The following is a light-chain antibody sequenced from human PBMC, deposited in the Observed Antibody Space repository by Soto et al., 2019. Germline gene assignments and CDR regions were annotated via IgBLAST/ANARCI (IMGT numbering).Light chain of an antibody. Sequence: ESVLTQSPGTRSLSPGERATLSCRASQSVSSSYLAWYQQKPGQAPRILIYGASSMATGIPDRFSGSGSGTDCTLTISILEPEDFAGYYCQKYGSSPQTFGGGTKVEIK. CDR2: GAS. J-gene: IGKJ4*01. V-gene: IGKV3-20*01. CDR1: QSVSSSY. CDR3: QKYGSSPQT.